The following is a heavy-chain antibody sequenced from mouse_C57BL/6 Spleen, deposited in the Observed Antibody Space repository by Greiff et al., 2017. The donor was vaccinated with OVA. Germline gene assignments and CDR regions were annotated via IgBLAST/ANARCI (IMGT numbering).Heavy chain of an antibody. Sequence: VQLQQSGAELAKPGASVKLSCKASGYTFTSYWMHWVKQRPGQGLEWTGYINPSSGYTKYNQKFKDKATSTADKSSSTAYMQLSSLTYEDSAVYYCARGTTDWGQGTTLTVSS. V-gene: IGHV1-7*01. CDR1: GYTFTSYW. J-gene: IGHJ2*01. CDR2: INPSSGYT. CDR3: ARGTTD. D-gene: IGHD2-12*01.